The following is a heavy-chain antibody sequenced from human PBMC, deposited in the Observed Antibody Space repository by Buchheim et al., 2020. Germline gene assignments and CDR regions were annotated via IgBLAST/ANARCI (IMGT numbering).Heavy chain of an antibody. Sequence: EVQLLESGGGLVQPGGSLRLSCAASGFTFSSYAMSWVRQAPGKGLEWVSAISGSGGSTYYADSVKGRFTISRDNSKNTLYLQMNSLRAEDTAVHYCAKDNQRRYDFWSGSSLDYWGQGTL. CDR2: ISGSGGST. V-gene: IGHV3-23*01. CDR1: GFTFSSYA. CDR3: AKDNQRRYDFWSGSSLDY. J-gene: IGHJ4*02. D-gene: IGHD3-3*01.